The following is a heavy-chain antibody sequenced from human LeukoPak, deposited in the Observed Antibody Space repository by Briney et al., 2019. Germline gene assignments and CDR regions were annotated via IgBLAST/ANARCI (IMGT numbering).Heavy chain of an antibody. V-gene: IGHV4-34*01. Sequence: SETLSLTCAVYGGSFSGYYWSWIRQPPGKGLEWIGEINHSGSTNYNPSLKSRVTISVDTSKNQFSLKLSSVTAADTAVYYCARYSGYDSVFDPWGQGTLVTVSS. J-gene: IGHJ5*02. D-gene: IGHD5-12*01. CDR1: GGSFSGYY. CDR2: INHSGST. CDR3: ARYSGYDSVFDP.